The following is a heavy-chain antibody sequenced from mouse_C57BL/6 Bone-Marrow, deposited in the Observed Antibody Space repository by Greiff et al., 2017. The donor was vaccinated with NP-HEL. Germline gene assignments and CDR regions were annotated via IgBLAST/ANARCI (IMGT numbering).Heavy chain of an antibody. CDR2: IDPNSGGT. Sequence: QVQLKQPGAELVKPGASVKLSCKASGYTFSSYLMHGGKQRPGRGLEWIGRIDPNSGGTKYNEKFKSKATLTVDKPSSKAYMQLNSQTSEDSAVYCCASYYYGSSSLDYGGQGTTPTVS. CDR3: ASYYYGSSSLDY. CDR1: GYTFSSYL. D-gene: IGHD1-1*01. J-gene: IGHJ2*01. V-gene: IGHV1-72*01.